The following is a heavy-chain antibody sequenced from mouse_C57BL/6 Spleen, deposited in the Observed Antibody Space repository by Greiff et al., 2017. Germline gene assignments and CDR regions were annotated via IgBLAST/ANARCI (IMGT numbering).Heavy chain of an antibody. CDR2: ISYDGSN. D-gene: IGHD1-1*01. CDR3: ARDDIYYAGSSAY. V-gene: IGHV3-6*01. CDR1: GYSISSGYY. Sequence: EVKLMESGPGLVKPSQSLSLTCSVTGYSISSGYYWNWIRQFPGNKLEWMSYISYDGSNNYNASLKTRISITRDTSKNQFFLKLNSVTTEDTATYYCARDDIYYAGSSAYWGQGTLVTVSA. J-gene: IGHJ3*01.